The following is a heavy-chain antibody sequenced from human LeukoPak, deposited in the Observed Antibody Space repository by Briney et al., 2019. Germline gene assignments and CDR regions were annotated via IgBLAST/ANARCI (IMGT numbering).Heavy chain of an antibody. V-gene: IGHV3-23*01. CDR3: AIGPPYGGYSD. Sequence: GGSLRLSCAASGFIFTTYAMTWVRQAPGKGPEWVSSISGSGGRTYYADSLKGRFTISRDNSKNTLYLQMNSLRPEDTAVYYCAIGPPYGGYSDWGQGTPVTVSS. J-gene: IGHJ4*02. CDR1: GFIFTTYA. CDR2: ISGSGGRT. D-gene: IGHD5-12*01.